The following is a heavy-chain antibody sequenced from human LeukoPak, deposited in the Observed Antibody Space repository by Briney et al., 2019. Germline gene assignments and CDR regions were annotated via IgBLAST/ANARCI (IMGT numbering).Heavy chain of an antibody. CDR2: ISAYNGNT. V-gene: IGHV1-18*04. CDR3: ARDRGAVAGTENWFDP. J-gene: IGHJ5*02. CDR1: GYAFSTYG. Sequence: ASVKVSCKASGYAFSTYGISGVRQAPGQGLEWMGWISAYNGNTKYAQKLQGRVTMTTDTPTSTAYMELRSLRSDDTAVYYCARDRGAVAGTENWFDPWGQGTLVTVSS. D-gene: IGHD6-19*01.